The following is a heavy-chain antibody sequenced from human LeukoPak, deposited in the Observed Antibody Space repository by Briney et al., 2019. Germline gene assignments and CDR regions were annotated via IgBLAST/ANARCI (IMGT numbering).Heavy chain of an antibody. J-gene: IGHJ4*02. D-gene: IGHD5-18*01. V-gene: IGHV3-15*01. CDR2: IKRKTDGGTT. Sequence: NPGGSLRLSCTASGFTFGDYAMSWVRQAPGKGLEWVGRIKRKTDGGTTDYAAPVKGRFTISRDDSKNTLYLQMNSLTTEDTAVYFCAYRDTTMVRVDYWGQGTLVTVSS. CDR1: GFTFGDYA. CDR3: AYRDTTMVRVDY.